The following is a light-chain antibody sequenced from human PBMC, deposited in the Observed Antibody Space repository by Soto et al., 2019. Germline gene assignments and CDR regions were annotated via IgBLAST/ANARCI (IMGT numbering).Light chain of an antibody. V-gene: IGKV3-11*01. Sequence: ELVLTQSPATLSLSPGATATLSCRASQGVSRYLAWYQQKPGQAPMLLIYDASNRATGIPARFSGSGSGTDFTLTISSLEPEDFAVYYCQHRSNWPPITFGQGTRLEIK. CDR2: DAS. J-gene: IGKJ5*01. CDR3: QHRSNWPPIT. CDR1: QGVSRY.